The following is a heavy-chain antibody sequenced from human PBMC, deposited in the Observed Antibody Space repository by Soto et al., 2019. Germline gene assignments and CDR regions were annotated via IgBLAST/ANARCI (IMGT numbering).Heavy chain of an antibody. V-gene: IGHV3-23*01. CDR1: GFTFSNYA. Sequence: EVQLLESGGDLEQPGGSLRLSCAASGFTFSNYAMNWVRQAPGKGLEWVSSISGGGGGTYYADAVKGRFTISRDNSRNMLYLQMNSLRAEDTAEYYWAKGAFAVGDTNYFFDYWGQGALVTVSS. CDR2: ISGGGGGT. D-gene: IGHD1-26*01. CDR3: AKGAFAVGDTNYFFDY. J-gene: IGHJ4*02.